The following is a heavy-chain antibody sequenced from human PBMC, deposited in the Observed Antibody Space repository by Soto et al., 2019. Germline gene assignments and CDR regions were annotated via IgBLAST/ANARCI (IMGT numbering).Heavy chain of an antibody. V-gene: IGHV3-30*18. CDR1: GFTFSSYG. CDR2: ISYDGSNK. D-gene: IGHD3-22*01. Sequence: QVQLVESGGGVVQPGRSLRLSCAASGFTFSSYGMHWVRQAPGKGLEWVAVISYDGSNKYYADSVKGRFTISRDNSKNTLYLQMISLRAEDKAVYYCAKDGNYYDSSGYYFDYWGQGTLVTVSS. CDR3: AKDGNYYDSSGYYFDY. J-gene: IGHJ4*02.